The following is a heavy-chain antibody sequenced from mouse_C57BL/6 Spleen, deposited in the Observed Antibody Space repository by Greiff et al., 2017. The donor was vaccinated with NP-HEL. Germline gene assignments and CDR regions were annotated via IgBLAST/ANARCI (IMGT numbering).Heavy chain of an antibody. D-gene: IGHD3-2*02. CDR1: GYTFTGYW. V-gene: IGHV1-9*01. CDR2: ILPGSGST. Sequence: QVQLQQSGAELMKPGASVKLSCKATGYTFTGYWIEWVKQRPGHGLEWIGEILPGSGSTNYNEKFKGKATFTADTSSNTAYMQLSSLTTEDSAIYYCAMGSSGYVWFAYWGQGTLVTVSA. CDR3: AMGSSGYVWFAY. J-gene: IGHJ3*01.